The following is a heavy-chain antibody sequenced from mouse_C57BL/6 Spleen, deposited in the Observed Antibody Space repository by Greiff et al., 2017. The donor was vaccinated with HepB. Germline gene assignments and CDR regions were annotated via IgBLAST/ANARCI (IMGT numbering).Heavy chain of an antibody. CDR2: IHPNSGST. V-gene: IGHV1-64*01. Sequence: QVHVKQPGAELVKPGASVKLSCKASGYTFTSYWMHWVKQRPGQGLEWIGMIHPNSGSTNYNEKFKSKATLTVDKSSSTAYMQLSSLTSEDSAVYYCASKEYAMDYWGQGTSVTVSS. J-gene: IGHJ4*01. CDR1: GYTFTSYW. CDR3: ASKEYAMDY.